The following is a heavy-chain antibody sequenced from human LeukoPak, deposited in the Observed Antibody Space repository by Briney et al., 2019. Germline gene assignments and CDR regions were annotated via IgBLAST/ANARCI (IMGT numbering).Heavy chain of an antibody. D-gene: IGHD2-15*01. CDR1: GLAFSRHA. CDR2: ITYNGGST. V-gene: IGHV3-23*01. Sequence: GGSLRLSCEASGLAFSRHAMTWVRQAPGKGPEWVSGITYNGGSTYYADSVEGRFTISRDNSENTLYLQMSSLRAEDTALYYCAKDLLKYCSGDDCYSNDAFDIWGQGTMVTVSS. J-gene: IGHJ3*02. CDR3: AKDLLKYCSGDDCYSNDAFDI.